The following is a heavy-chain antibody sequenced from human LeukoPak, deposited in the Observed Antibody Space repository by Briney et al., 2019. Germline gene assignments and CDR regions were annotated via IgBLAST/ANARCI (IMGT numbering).Heavy chain of an antibody. Sequence: ASVKVSCKASGYTFTGYYMHWVRQAPGQGLEWMGWINPNSGGTNYAQKSQGWVTMTRDTSISTAYMELSRLRSDDTAVYYCARDVKAGYSSPTYGMDVWGQGTTVTVSS. CDR1: GYTFTGYY. V-gene: IGHV1-2*04. D-gene: IGHD6-13*01. CDR2: INPNSGGT. CDR3: ARDVKAGYSSPTYGMDV. J-gene: IGHJ6*02.